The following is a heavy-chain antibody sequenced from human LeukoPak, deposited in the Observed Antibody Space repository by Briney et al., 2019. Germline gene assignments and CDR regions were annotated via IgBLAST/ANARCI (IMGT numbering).Heavy chain of an antibody. CDR2: IWYDGSNK. V-gene: IGHV3-33*08. CDR1: GFTFSSYG. Sequence: GGSLRLSCAASGFTFSSYGMHWVRQAPGKGLEWVAVIWYDGSNKYYADSVKGRFTISRDNSKNTLYLQMNSLRAEDTAVYYCARDRLGSSGYYYRHPNWGQGTLVTVSS. J-gene: IGHJ4*02. CDR3: ARDRLGSSGYYYRHPN. D-gene: IGHD3-22*01.